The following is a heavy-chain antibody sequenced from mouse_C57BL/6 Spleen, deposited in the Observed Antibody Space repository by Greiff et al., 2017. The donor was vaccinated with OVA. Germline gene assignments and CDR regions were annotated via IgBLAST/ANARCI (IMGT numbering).Heavy chain of an antibody. J-gene: IGHJ4*01. V-gene: IGHV1-80*01. CDR2: IYPGDGDT. CDR3: ARGENVRLRQGDYAMDY. Sequence: VQLVQSGAELVKPGASVKFSCKASGYAFSSYWMNWVKQRPGQGLEWIGQIYPGDGDTNYNGKFKGKATLTADKSSSTAYMQLSSLTSEDSAVYYCARGENVRLRQGDYAMDYWGQGTTVTVSS. CDR1: GYAFSSYW. D-gene: IGHD2-4*01.